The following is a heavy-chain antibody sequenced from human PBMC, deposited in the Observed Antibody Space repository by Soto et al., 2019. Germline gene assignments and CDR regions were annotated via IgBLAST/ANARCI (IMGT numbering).Heavy chain of an antibody. J-gene: IGHJ6*02. CDR2: IYPGDSDT. CDR3: AVHYYHGSGYPPRAPHDYYYGRGG. D-gene: IGHD3-22*01. V-gene: IGHV5-51*01. CDR1: GYSFTSYW. Sequence: PGESLKISCKGSGYSFTSYWIGWVRQMPGKVLEWMGIIYPGDSDTRYSPSFQGQVTISADKSISTSYLQWSSLKASDTAMYYCAVHYYHGSGYPPRAPHDYYYGRGGWCQGXTVTVSS.